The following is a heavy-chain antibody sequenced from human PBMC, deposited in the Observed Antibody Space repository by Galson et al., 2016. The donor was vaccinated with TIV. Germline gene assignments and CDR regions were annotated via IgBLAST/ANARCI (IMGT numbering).Heavy chain of an antibody. D-gene: IGHD2-2*01. Sequence: SLRLSCAASGFDFSGYYMSWVRQAPGKGLEWISYIGSSGSPIVYADSVKGRFTISRDNAKNSMYLQMNSLRVEDTAVYYCARERILLSAAVPRTNWFDPWGQGTLVTVSS. J-gene: IGHJ5*02. CDR1: GFDFSGYY. CDR2: IGSSGSPI. V-gene: IGHV3-11*01. CDR3: ARERILLSAAVPRTNWFDP.